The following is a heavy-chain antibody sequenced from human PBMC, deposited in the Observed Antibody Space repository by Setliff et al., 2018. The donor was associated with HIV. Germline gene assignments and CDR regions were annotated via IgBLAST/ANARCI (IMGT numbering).Heavy chain of an antibody. CDR2: IYYSGST. CDR3: ARQYCGGDCDPPRRYYYYYMDV. Sequence: KPSETLSLTCTVSGGSISTYYWSWIRQPPGKGLEWIGYIYYSGSTKYNPSLKSRVTISVDTSKNQFSLKLSSVTAADTAVYYCARQYCGGDCDPPRRYYYYYMDVWGKGTTVTVSS. J-gene: IGHJ6*03. V-gene: IGHV4-59*08. CDR1: GGSISTYY. D-gene: IGHD2-21*02.